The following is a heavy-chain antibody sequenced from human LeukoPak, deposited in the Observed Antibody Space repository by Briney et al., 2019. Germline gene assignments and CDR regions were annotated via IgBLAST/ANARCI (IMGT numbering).Heavy chain of an antibody. Sequence: GGSLRLSCAASGFTFSSYAMSWVRQAPGKGLEWVSAISGSGGSTYYADSVKGRFTISRDNSKNTLYLQMNSLRAEDTAVYYCAKGREYYDSSGYIYFDYWGQGTLVTVSS. CDR1: GFTFSSYA. D-gene: IGHD3-22*01. J-gene: IGHJ4*02. V-gene: IGHV3-23*01. CDR3: AKGREYYDSSGYIYFDY. CDR2: ISGSGGST.